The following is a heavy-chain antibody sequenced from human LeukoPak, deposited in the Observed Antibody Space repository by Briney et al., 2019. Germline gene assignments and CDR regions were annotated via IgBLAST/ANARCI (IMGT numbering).Heavy chain of an antibody. CDR1: GFTFSTYA. Sequence: GGSLRLSCAASGFTFSTYAMHWVRQVPGNGLEWVAVISYDGSNKYYADSVKGRFTISRDNSKNTLYLQMNSLRGEDTGVRYCARDLESEPGQGPDYWGQGTLVTVSS. J-gene: IGHJ4*02. D-gene: IGHD1-14*01. CDR2: ISYDGSNK. CDR3: ARDLESEPGQGPDY. V-gene: IGHV3-30-3*01.